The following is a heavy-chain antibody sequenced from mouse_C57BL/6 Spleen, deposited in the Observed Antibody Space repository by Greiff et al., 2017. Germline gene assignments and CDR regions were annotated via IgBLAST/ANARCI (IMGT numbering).Heavy chain of an antibody. CDR1: GYAFSSYW. J-gene: IGHJ1*03. CDR2: IYPGDGDT. CDR3: ARSYGSSYGYFDV. V-gene: IGHV1-80*01. Sequence: QVQLQQSGAELVKPGASVKISCKASGYAFSSYWMNWVKQRPGKGLEWIGQIYPGDGDTNYNGKFKGKATLTADKSSSTAYMRLSSLTSEDSAVYFCARSYGSSYGYFDVWGTGTTVTVSS. D-gene: IGHD1-1*01.